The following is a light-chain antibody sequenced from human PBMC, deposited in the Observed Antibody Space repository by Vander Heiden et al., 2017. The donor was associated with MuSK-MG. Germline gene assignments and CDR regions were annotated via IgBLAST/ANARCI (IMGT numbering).Light chain of an antibody. J-gene: IGKJ1*01. CDR2: LGS. CDR1: QSLLHSNGYNY. Sequence: EIVMTQSPLSLPVTPGEPASISCRSSQSLLHSNGYNYLDWYLQKPGQSPQLLIYLGSNRASGVPDRFSGSGSGTDFTLKISRVEAEDVGVYYCRQALQTPQTFGQGTKVEIK. V-gene: IGKV2-28*01. CDR3: RQALQTPQT.